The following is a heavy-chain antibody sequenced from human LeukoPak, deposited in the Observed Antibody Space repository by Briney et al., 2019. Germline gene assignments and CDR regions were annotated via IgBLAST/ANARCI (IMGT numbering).Heavy chain of an antibody. CDR2: FYYTGIT. J-gene: IGHJ4*02. CDR3: AGLTFYYDSSGYRFDY. CDR1: GGSLSTYY. V-gene: IGHV4-59*01. Sequence: PETLSLTCTVSGGSLSTYYWTWLRQPPGKGLEWIRYFYYTGITNSHPSIKSRVTISVDTSKNQFSLKLTSGTAADTAVYYWAGLTFYYDSSGYRFDYLGQGDLVTVSS. D-gene: IGHD3-22*01.